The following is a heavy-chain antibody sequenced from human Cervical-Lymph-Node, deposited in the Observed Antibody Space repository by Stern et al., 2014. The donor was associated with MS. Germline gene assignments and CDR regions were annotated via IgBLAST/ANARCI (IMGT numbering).Heavy chain of an antibody. Sequence: VQLVESGGGVIQPGGSLRLSCTASGFTVSRDYMTVFRQAPGKGLECVSLITNVGSTFYTDSVKGRFTISRDDSKNTVYLHMTSLRAEDTAMYYCARDTSSPERSDWWGQGTLVTVSS. V-gene: IGHV3-53*01. J-gene: IGHJ4*02. D-gene: IGHD1-1*01. CDR2: ITNVGST. CDR3: ARDTSSPERSDW. CDR1: GFTVSRDY.